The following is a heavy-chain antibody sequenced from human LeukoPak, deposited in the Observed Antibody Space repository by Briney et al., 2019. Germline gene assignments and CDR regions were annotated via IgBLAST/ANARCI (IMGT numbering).Heavy chain of an antibody. CDR2: IIPIFGTA. D-gene: IGHD3-16*02. J-gene: IGHJ3*02. V-gene: IGHV1-69*13. CDR3: ARWNDDCVWGSYRYSAFDI. Sequence: SVKVSCKASGYTFTNYGISWVRQAPGQGLEWMGGIIPIFGTANYAQKFQGRVTITADESTSTAYMELSSLRSEDTAVYYCARWNDDCVWGSYRYSAFDIWGQGTMVTVSS. CDR1: GYTFTNYG.